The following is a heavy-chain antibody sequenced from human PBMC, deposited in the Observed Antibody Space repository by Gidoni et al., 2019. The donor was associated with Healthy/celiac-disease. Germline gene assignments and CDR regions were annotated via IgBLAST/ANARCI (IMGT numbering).Heavy chain of an antibody. Sequence: EVQLVESGGGLVQPGGSLRLSCAASGFTFSSYAMHWVRQAPGKGLEYVSAISSNGGSTYYANSVKGRFTISRDNSKNTLYLQMGSLRAEDMAVYYCARDPSNHNMVDARGNYFDYWGQGTLVTVSS. D-gene: IGHD2-15*01. CDR2: ISSNGGST. CDR3: ARDPSNHNMVDARGNYFDY. CDR1: GFTFSSYA. J-gene: IGHJ4*02. V-gene: IGHV3-64*01.